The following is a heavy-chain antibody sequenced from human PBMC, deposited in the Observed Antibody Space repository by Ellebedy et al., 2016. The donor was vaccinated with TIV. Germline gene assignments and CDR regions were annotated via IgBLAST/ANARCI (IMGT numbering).Heavy chain of an antibody. J-gene: IGHJ4*02. Sequence: GGSLRLPXAASGLTVSNNYMNWVRQAPGKGLEWVSVIYSGGTTYYADSVKGRFTISRDNSKNTVYLQMNSLRAEDTAVYYCARGYCSDITCAEWGQGTLVTVSS. V-gene: IGHV3-66*01. CDR3: ARGYCSDITCAE. CDR1: GLTVSNNY. CDR2: IYSGGTT. D-gene: IGHD2-15*01.